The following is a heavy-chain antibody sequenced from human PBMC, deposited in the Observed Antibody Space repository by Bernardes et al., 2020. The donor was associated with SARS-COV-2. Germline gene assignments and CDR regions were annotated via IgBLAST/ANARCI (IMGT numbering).Heavy chain of an antibody. CDR3: GRAPRRPGDYYFDY. CDR2: INTDGSST. D-gene: IGHD3-10*01. J-gene: IGHJ4*02. Sequence: GGSLRLSCAASGFTFSSYWMHWVRQAPGKGLLWVSRINTDGSSTTYADSVKGRFTISRDNAKNTLYLEMNSLRAEDTAVYYCGRAPRRPGDYYFDYWGQGTLVTVSS. V-gene: IGHV3-74*01. CDR1: GFTFSSYW.